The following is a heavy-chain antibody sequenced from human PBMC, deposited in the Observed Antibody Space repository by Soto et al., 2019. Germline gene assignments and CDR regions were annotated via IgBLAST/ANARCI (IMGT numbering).Heavy chain of an antibody. CDR1: GGSISNSNW. CDR2: IFHSGST. D-gene: IGHD1-26*01. Sequence: SETLSLTCAVFGGSISNSNWWTWVRQPPGKGLDWIGEIFHSGSTNYNSSLMGRVTISVDKANNQFSLKLSSVTAADTAVYYCAHRPIVGAAIWGQGTLVTVST. CDR3: AHRPIVGAAI. V-gene: IGHV4-4*02. J-gene: IGHJ4*02.